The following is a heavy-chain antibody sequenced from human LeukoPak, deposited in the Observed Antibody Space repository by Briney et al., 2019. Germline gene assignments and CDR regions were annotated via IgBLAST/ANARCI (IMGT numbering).Heavy chain of an antibody. CDR3: ARGVVIAPQTFDY. V-gene: IGHV4-59*01. CDR2: IYDSGST. CDR1: GGSINSYY. J-gene: IGHJ4*02. Sequence: SETLSLTCTVSGGSINSYYWSWIRQPPGKGLEWIGYIYDSGSTNYNPSLKSRVTISVDTSKNQFSLKLSSVTAADTAVYYCARGVVIAPQTFDYWGQGTLVTVSS. D-gene: IGHD2-21*01.